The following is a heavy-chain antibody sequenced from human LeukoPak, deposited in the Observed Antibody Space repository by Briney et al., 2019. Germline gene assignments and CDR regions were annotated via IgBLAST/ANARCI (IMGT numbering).Heavy chain of an antibody. J-gene: IGHJ4*02. CDR1: GFTFSSYW. CDR2: INSDGSST. Sequence: GGSLRLSCAASGFTFSSYWMHWVRQAPGKGLVWVSRINSDGSSTSYADSVKGRFTISRDNAKNTLYLQMNSLRAEDTAVYYCARGSGSYYNRLDYWGQGTLVTVSS. V-gene: IGHV3-74*01. D-gene: IGHD3-10*01. CDR3: ARGSGSYYNRLDY.